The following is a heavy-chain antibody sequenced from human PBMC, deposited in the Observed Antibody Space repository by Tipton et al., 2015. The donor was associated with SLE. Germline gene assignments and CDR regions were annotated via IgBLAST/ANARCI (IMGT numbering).Heavy chain of an antibody. CDR3: AKIVLMVYAPGDYLDY. J-gene: IGHJ4*02. Sequence: SLRLSCAASGFTFSTYAMHWVRQAPGKGLEWVAVISYDGSNKYYADSVKGRFTISRDNSKNTLYLQMNSLRAEDTAVYYCAKIVLMVYAPGDYLDYWGQGTLVTVSS. D-gene: IGHD2-8*01. CDR2: ISYDGSNK. V-gene: IGHV3-30*04. CDR1: GFTFSTYA.